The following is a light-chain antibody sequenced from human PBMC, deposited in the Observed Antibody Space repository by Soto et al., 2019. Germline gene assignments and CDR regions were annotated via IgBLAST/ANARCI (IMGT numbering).Light chain of an antibody. CDR3: QTWSTDIRV. Sequence: QPVLTQSPSASASLGASVKLTCTLSSGHNSYAIAWHQQQPEKGPRYLMKVNSDGSHSKGDGIPDRFSGSSSGAARYLTISSLQSEDEADYYCQTWSTDIRVFGGGTNLTVL. V-gene: IGLV4-69*01. J-gene: IGLJ3*02. CDR1: SGHNSYA. CDR2: VNSDGSH.